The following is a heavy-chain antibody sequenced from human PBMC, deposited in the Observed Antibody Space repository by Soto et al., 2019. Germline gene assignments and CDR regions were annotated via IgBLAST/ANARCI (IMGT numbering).Heavy chain of an antibody. Sequence: EVQLVESGGGLVKPGGSLRLSCAASGFTFSNAWMSWVRQAPGKGLEWVGRIKSKTDGGTTDYAAPVKGRFTISRDDSKNTLYLQMNSLKTYDTAVYFCTQDYYYSYMDVWVKGTTVTVSS. V-gene: IGHV3-15*01. J-gene: IGHJ6*03. CDR2: IKSKTDGGTT. CDR3: TQDYYYSYMDV. CDR1: GFTFSNAW.